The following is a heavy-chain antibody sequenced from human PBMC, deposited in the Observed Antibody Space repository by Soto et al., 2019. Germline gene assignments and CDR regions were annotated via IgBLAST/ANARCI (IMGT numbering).Heavy chain of an antibody. D-gene: IGHD3-16*01. CDR3: ARDLKRSRFSGEPEDDY. Sequence: ASVKVPCKASGYTFTSYYMHWVRQAPGQGLEWMGIINPSGGSTSYAQKFQGRVTMTRDTSTSTVYMELSSLRSEDTAVYYCARDLKRSRFSGEPEDDYWGQGTLVTVSS. CDR1: GYTFTSYY. CDR2: INPSGGST. J-gene: IGHJ4*02. V-gene: IGHV1-46*01.